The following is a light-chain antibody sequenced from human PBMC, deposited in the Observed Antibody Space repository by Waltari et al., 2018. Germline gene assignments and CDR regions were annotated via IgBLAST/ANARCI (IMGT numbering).Light chain of an antibody. V-gene: IGKV3-15*01. CDR1: QKISSN. CDR3: HQYNNWPRYS. J-gene: IGKJ2*03. CDR2: GAS. Sequence: IVLTQSPDTLSVSPGERATPPCRASQKISSNLAWYQQKPGQPPRLLIYGASTRATGVPVRFTGSGSGIEFTLTISSLQSEDSAVYYCHQYNNWPRYSFGQGTKLEIK.